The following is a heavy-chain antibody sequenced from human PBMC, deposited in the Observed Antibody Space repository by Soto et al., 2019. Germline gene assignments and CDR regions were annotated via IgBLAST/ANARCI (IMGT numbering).Heavy chain of an antibody. CDR1: GYSFTSYW. Sequence: PGESLKISCKGSGYSFTSYWIGWVRQMPGKGLEWMGIIYPGDSDTRYSPSFQGQVTISADKSISTAYLQWSSLKASDTAMYYCARLLGYCSGGSCYGNFDYWGQGTLVTVSS. CDR2: IYPGDSDT. V-gene: IGHV5-51*01. CDR3: ARLLGYCSGGSCYGNFDY. D-gene: IGHD2-15*01. J-gene: IGHJ4*02.